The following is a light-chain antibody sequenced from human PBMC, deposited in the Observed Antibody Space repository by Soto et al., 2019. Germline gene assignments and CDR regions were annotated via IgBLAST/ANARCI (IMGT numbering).Light chain of an antibody. J-gene: IGKJ1*01. CDR1: QSVGSN. V-gene: IGKV3-15*01. Sequence: EILLTQSPATLPVSPGERATLSCRASQSVGSNLAWFQQKPGQAPRLLIYGSSTRATGVPARFSGSGSGADFTLTISRLEPEDFAVYYCQQYGSSGTFGQGTKVDIK. CDR3: QQYGSSGT. CDR2: GSS.